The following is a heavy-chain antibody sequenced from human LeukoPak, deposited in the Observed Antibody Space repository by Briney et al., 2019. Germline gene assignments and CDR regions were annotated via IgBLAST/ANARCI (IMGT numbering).Heavy chain of an antibody. CDR3: ARHHDPVPGIAAAEYYFDY. CDR1: GCSISSYY. V-gene: IGHV4-59*08. Sequence: SETLSLTCTVSGCSISSYYWSWIRQPPGKGLEWIGYIYYSGSTNYNPSLKSRVTISVDTSKNQFSLKLSSVTAADTAVYYCARHHDPVPGIAAAEYYFDYWGQGTLVTVSS. J-gene: IGHJ4*02. CDR2: IYYSGST. D-gene: IGHD6-13*01.